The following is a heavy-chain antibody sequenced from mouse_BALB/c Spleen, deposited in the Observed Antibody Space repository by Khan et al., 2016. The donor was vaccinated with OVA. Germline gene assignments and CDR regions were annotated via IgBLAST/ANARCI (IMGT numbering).Heavy chain of an antibody. CDR2: VNTYYGDA. Sequence: QVQLKESGAELVRPGVSVKISCKGSGYTFTDFTMHWVKQSHAKSLEWIGVVNTYYGDATYNQKFKGKATMTVDKSSTKAYMELARLTSEDSAIYSWAGGGGGDSFAYWGQGTLVTVSA. D-gene: IGHD2-12*01. V-gene: IGHV1S137*01. CDR3: AGGGGGDSFAY. CDR1: GYTFTDFT. J-gene: IGHJ3*01.